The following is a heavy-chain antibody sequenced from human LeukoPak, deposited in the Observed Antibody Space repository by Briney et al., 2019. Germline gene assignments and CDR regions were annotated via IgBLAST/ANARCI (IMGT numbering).Heavy chain of an antibody. J-gene: IGHJ4*02. CDR2: INHSGST. CDR1: GGSFSGYY. Sequence: SETLSLTCAVYGGSFSGYYWSWNRQPPGKGLEWIGEINHSGSTNYNPSLKSRVTISVDTSKNQFSLKLSSVTAADTAVYYCARIVGIAARRGIDYWGQGTLVTVSS. CDR3: ARIVGIAARRGIDY. V-gene: IGHV4-34*01. D-gene: IGHD6-6*01.